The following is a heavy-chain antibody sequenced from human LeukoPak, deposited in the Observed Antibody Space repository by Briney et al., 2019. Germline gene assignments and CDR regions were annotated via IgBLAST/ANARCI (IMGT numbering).Heavy chain of an antibody. V-gene: IGHV3-23*01. J-gene: IGHJ4*02. CDR2: ISGSGGST. Sequence: GSLRLSCAASGFTCSSYAMSWVRQAPGRGLGWVSGISGSGGSTYYADSVKGRFTISRDNSKNTVYLQMNSLRAEDTALYYCAKDAAIRQGGFDYWGQGTLVTVSS. CDR3: AKDAAIRQGGFDY. CDR1: GFTCSSYA. D-gene: IGHD5-18*01.